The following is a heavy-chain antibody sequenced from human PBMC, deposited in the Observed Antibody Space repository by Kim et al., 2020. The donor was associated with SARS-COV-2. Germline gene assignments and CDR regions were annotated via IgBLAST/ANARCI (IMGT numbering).Heavy chain of an antibody. J-gene: IGHJ6*02. CDR3: ATWYNWKFGV. V-gene: IGHV3-74*01. CDR2: INTDGSIT. Sequence: GGSLRLSCAASGFTFSSYWMHWVRQAPGKGLVWVSRINTDGSITNYADSVRGRFTISRDNSKNTLYLQMNSLRAEDTAVYYCATWYNWKFGVCGQGTTVTLSS. CDR1: GFTFSSYW. D-gene: IGHD1-20*01.